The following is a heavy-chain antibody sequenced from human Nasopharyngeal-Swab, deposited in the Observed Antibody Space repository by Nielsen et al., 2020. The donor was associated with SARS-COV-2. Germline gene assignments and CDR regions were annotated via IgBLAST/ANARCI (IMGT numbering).Heavy chain of an antibody. CDR3: ARGGYWRFDP. CDR2: ISHGGDT. J-gene: IGHJ5*02. D-gene: IGHD5-18*01. V-gene: IGHV4-4*02. Sequence: WIRQPPGKGLEWIGEISHGGDTNYNPSLKSRATISLDKSKNQVSLRLSSVTAADTAVYYCARGGYWRFDPRGQGTPVTVSS.